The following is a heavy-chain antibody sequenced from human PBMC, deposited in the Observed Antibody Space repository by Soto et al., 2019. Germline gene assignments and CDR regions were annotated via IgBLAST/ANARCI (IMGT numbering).Heavy chain of an antibody. CDR2: IRTKTNSYAT. CDR3: TRLEESGYTCDNCYSAFDH. J-gene: IGHJ4*02. V-gene: IGHV3-73*02. D-gene: IGHD2-15*01. CDR1: GFIFSDSA. Sequence: EVQLVDSGGGLVQPGGSLKLSCAASGFIFSDSAAHWVRQAPVKGLEWIARIRTKTNSYATAYVASVQGRFNVSRDDSENKGYLERNNLKSEETDIYYGTRLEESGYTCDNCYSAFDHWGPGTLVTVSS.